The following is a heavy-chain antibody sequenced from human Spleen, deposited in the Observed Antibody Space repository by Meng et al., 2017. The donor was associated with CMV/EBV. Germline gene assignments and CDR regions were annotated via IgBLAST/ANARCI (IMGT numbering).Heavy chain of an antibody. V-gene: IGHV4-38-2*01. Sequence: GSLRLSCAASGFIFTTYGMHWVRQSPGKGLEWLGSFYRTGDTYYNPSLQSRITISVDAPKNRFSLRLAAVTSTDTALYFCVSGGDYQYVGGWYPYFDYWGQGRLVTVSS. CDR2: FYRTGDT. J-gene: IGHJ4*02. CDR3: VSGGDYQYVGGWYPYFDY. D-gene: IGHD6-19*01. CDR1: GFIFTTYG.